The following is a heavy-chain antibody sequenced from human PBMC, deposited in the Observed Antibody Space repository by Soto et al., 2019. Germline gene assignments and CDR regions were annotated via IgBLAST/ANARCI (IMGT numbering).Heavy chain of an antibody. D-gene: IGHD3-22*01. CDR3: ARGVSSAFDLAVDV. J-gene: IGHJ6*02. CDR1: GFTFSIYS. Sequence: PXDSLGLHCVASGFTFSIYSRAWVRQAPGKGLEWLSYITSSSSTIFYAESVKGRFTISRDNAKNSLYLQMNSLRDDDTAVYYCARGVSSAFDLAVDVWGHGTTVTVSS. V-gene: IGHV3-48*02. CDR2: ITSSSSTI.